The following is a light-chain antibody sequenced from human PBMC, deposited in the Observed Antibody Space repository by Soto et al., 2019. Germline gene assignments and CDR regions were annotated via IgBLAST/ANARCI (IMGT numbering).Light chain of an antibody. CDR2: TAS. Sequence: DIRMTQSASSLSASVGDTVTSNCRASQSISSHLNWYQQKPGKAPNLRMYTASNLQSAVPSRFSGSLAGTDVTLTISSLEPEDLSTYYGQQSYSTPISFCQGTRLEIK. J-gene: IGKJ5*01. CDR1: QSISSH. CDR3: QQSYSTPIS. V-gene: IGKV1-39*01.